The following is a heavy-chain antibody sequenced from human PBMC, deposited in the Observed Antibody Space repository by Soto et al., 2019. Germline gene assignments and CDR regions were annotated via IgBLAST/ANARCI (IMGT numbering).Heavy chain of an antibody. V-gene: IGHV4-59*01. CDR3: ARADPDASVGY. D-gene: IGHD2-15*01. Sequence: SETLSLTCTVSGGSMSSYYWTWLRQSPGRGLEWIGYISYSGSTYYNPSLKSRVTISADTSKNQFSLRMNSMIAADTAVYYCARADPDASVGYWGQGTLVTVS. J-gene: IGHJ4*02. CDR2: ISYSGST. CDR1: GGSMSSYY.